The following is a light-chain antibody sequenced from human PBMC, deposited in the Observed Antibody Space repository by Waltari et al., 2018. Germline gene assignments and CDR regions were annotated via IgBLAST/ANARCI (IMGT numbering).Light chain of an antibody. CDR3: QQFNTYPIP. J-gene: IGKJ3*01. Sequence: IKMTQSPSTLSASVGARITITCRASHSISTWLAWYQQKPGKAPKLLIYEASSLENGVPSRFSGSGSGTEFTLTISSLQPDDFATYYCQQFNTYPIPFGRGTKVDIK. CDR2: EAS. V-gene: IGKV1-5*03. CDR1: HSISTW.